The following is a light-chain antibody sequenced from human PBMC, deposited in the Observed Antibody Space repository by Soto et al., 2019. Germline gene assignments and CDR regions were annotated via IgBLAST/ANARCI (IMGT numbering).Light chain of an antibody. CDR2: DVS. V-gene: IGKV3D-11*01. CDR3: QQRYNSLT. CDR1: QGVSSY. J-gene: IGKJ4*01. Sequence: EIVLTQSPATLSLSPGERATLSCRASQGVSSYLAWYQQKPGQAPRLLIYDVSSRATGIPARFSGSGSGTDFTRTISSLEPEDFAVYYCQQRYNSLTFGGGTKVDIK.